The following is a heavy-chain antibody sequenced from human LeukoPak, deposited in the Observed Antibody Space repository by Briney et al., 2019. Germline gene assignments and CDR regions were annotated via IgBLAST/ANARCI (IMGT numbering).Heavy chain of an antibody. CDR3: ARHDRYSGNSYYFDY. J-gene: IGHJ4*02. CDR2: IYYSGST. CDR1: GGSISSSRDY. D-gene: IGHD1-26*01. Sequence: SSETLSLTCTVSGGSISSSRDYWAWLRQPPGKGLEWIANIYYSGSTYYSPSLKSRVTISLDTSRNQFSLKLSSVTAADTAVYYCARHDRYSGNSYYFDYWGQGTLVTVSS. V-gene: IGHV4-39*01.